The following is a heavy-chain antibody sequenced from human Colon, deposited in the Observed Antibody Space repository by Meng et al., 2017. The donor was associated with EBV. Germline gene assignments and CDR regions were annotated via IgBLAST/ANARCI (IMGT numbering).Heavy chain of an antibody. CDR3: ARGGNFDP. D-gene: IGHD2/OR15-2a*01. CDR1: GYTFSTYT. J-gene: IGHJ5*02. Sequence: QVQLVQSGSELKEPGASLMVSCKASGYTFSTYTINWVRQAHGRGLEWMGLISTNTGTPTYTQVFTGRFVFSLDTSVSTAYLQISSLKAEDTAVYYCARGGNFDPWGQGTLVTVSS. CDR2: ISTNTGTP. V-gene: IGHV7-4-1*02.